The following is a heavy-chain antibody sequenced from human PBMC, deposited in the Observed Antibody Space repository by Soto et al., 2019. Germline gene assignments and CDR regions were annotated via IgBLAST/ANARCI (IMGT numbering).Heavy chain of an antibody. CDR1: GGSISSGGYY. V-gene: IGHV4-31*03. Sequence: PSETLSLTCTVSGGSISSGGYYWSWIRQHPGKGLEWIGYIYYSGSTYYNPSLKSRVTISVDTSKNQFSLKLSSVTAADTAVYYCARGLFGVVTNNWFDPWGQGTLVTVSS. J-gene: IGHJ5*02. CDR3: ARGLFGVVTNNWFDP. CDR2: IYYSGST. D-gene: IGHD3-3*01.